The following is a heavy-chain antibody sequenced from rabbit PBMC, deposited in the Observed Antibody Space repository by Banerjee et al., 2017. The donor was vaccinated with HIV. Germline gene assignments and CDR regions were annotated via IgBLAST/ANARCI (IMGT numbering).Heavy chain of an antibody. J-gene: IGHJ4*01. CDR3: AGDRAGDGIFYLEL. D-gene: IGHD2-1*01. CDR2: INSAGST. Sequence: QEQLEESGGGLVQPEGSLTLTCTASGFDFSSYNIGWVRQAPGKGLEYIGLINSAGSTYYASWAKGRFTISKASSTTVTLQMSSLTASDTATYFCAGDRAGDGIFYLELWGQGTLVTVS. CDR1: GFDFSSYN. V-gene: IGHV1S37*01.